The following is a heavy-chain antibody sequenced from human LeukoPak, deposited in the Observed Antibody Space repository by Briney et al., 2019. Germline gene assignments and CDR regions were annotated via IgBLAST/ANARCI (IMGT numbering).Heavy chain of an antibody. Sequence: PSETLSLTCTVSGYSISSGYYWGWIRQPPGQGLEWIGSIYHSGSTYYNPSLKSRVTISVDTSKNQFSLKLSSVTAADTAVYYCARDYGDYRNQNADWFDPWGQGTLVTVSS. V-gene: IGHV4-38-2*02. CDR2: IYHSGST. J-gene: IGHJ5*02. CDR1: GYSISSGYY. CDR3: ARDYGDYRNQNADWFDP. D-gene: IGHD4-17*01.